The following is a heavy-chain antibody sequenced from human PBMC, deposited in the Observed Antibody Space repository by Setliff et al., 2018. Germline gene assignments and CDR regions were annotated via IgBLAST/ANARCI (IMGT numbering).Heavy chain of an antibody. Sequence: KPSETLSLTCTVSGGSIINSNFYWGWVRQPPGKGLEWIGNVYYLGNANYNPSLKSRVTISIDTSKNQFSLKLSSVTAADTAMYYCARHNFATAAPWPWFDPWGQGTLVTVSS. J-gene: IGHJ5*01. V-gene: IGHV4-39*01. CDR2: VYYLGNA. D-gene: IGHD6-13*01. CDR3: ARHNFATAAPWPWFDP. CDR1: GGSIINSNFY.